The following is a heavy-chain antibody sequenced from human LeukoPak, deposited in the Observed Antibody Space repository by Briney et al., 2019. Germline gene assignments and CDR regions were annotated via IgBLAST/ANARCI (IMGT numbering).Heavy chain of an antibody. V-gene: IGHV4-59*02. J-gene: IGHJ4*02. Sequence: PSETLSLTCTVSGGSVSSYYWSWIRQPPGKGLEWIGYIHYSGSTNYNPPLKSRVTISVDTSKNQCSLNLRSVTAADTAVYYCARWRAASADPFDYWGQGTLVTVSS. CDR3: ARWRAASADPFDY. CDR1: GGSVSSYY. D-gene: IGHD6-13*01. CDR2: IHYSGST.